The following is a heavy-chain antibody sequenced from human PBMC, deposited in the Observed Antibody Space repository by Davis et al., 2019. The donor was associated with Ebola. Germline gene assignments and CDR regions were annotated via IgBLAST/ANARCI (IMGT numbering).Heavy chain of an antibody. CDR3: AKDIAVAGRIFDY. J-gene: IGHJ4*02. CDR2: ISSSSSTI. CDR1: GFTFSSYS. V-gene: IGHV3-48*01. Sequence: GESLKISCAASGFTFSSYSMNWVRQAPGKGLEWVSYISSSSSTIYYADSVKGRFTISRDNAKNSLYLQMNSLRAEDTAVYYCAKDIAVAGRIFDYWGQGTLVTVSS. D-gene: IGHD6-19*01.